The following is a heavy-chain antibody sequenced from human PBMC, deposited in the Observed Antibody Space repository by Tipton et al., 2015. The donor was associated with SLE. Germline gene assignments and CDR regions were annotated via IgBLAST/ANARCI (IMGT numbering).Heavy chain of an antibody. Sequence: TLSLTCAVYGGSFSGYYWSWIRQPPGKGLEWIGEINHSGSTNYNPSLKSRVTISVDTSKNQFSLKLSSVTAADTAVYYCARGGNGGGEVYYYYMDVWGKGTTVTVSS. J-gene: IGHJ6*03. D-gene: IGHD2-8*01. CDR3: ARGGNGGGEVYYYYMDV. CDR2: INHSGST. CDR1: GGSFSGYY. V-gene: IGHV4-34*01.